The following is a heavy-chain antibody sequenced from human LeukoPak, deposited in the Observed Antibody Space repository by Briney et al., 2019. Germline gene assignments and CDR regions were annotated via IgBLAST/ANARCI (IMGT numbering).Heavy chain of an antibody. D-gene: IGHD3-10*01. CDR1: GFTFSSYA. CDR3: ARGAHGSGRSYYYYGMDV. J-gene: IGHJ6*02. Sequence: GGSLRLSCAASGFTFSSYAMHWVRQAPGKGLEWVAVISYDGSNKYYADSVKGRFTISRDNSKNTLYLQMNSLRAEDTAVYYCARGAHGSGRSYYYYGMDVWGQGTTVTVSS. CDR2: ISYDGSNK. V-gene: IGHV3-30-3*01.